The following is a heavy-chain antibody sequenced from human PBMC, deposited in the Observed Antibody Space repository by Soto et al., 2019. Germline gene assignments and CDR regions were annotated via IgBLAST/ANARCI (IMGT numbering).Heavy chain of an antibody. CDR2: INGDGSQT. D-gene: IGHD3-22*01. CDR3: ALHSSHDSSVAGDY. CDR1: GFSFSTHW. V-gene: IGHV3-74*01. J-gene: IGHJ4*02. Sequence: PGGNLRLSSAASGFSFSTHWMHWVRQAPGKGLVWVSRINGDGSQTTDADSGKGRLTISRDNSKNTLYLQMNHLRVEDTAVYYCALHSSHDSSVAGDYCGQGSLVTVSS.